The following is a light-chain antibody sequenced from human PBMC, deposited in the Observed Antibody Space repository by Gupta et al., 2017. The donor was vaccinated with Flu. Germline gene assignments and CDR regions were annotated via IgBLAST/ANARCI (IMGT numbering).Light chain of an antibody. V-gene: IGLV1-44*01. Sequence: TSHRGSDTVSGFKQLPGAAPKVVIYHNDQRASGAPARFSGTKSGTSASLFIDGLQSEDEGVYYCAQWDDNLDGPVLGGGTRLTVL. CDR3: AQWDDNLDGPV. CDR1: TSHRGSDT. J-gene: IGLJ2*01. CDR2: HND.